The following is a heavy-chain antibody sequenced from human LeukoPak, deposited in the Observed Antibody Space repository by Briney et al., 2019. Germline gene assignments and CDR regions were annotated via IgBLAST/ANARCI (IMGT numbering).Heavy chain of an antibody. CDR3: AKGEYITNWLYDY. CDR1: GFTFSSYA. D-gene: IGHD6-13*01. Sequence: GGSLRLSCAASGFTFSSYAMSWVRQAPGKGLEWVAVISYDGSNKYYADSVKGRFTISRDNSKNTLYLQMNSLRAEDTAVYYCAKGEYITNWLYDYWGQGTLVTVSS. CDR2: ISYDGSNK. J-gene: IGHJ4*02. V-gene: IGHV3-30*18.